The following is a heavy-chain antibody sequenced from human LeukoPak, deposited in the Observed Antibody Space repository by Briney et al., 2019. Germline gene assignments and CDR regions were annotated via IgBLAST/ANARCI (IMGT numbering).Heavy chain of an antibody. V-gene: IGHV1-69*04. Sequence: SVKVSCKAFGATLNIGHAFIWARQAPGQGLQWMGRIIPFLGEVNYAQNFQGRVSFTVDTSTATMYMEMKSLRLDDTAIYYCSPCGHAYDWFGPWGQGTLVTVSS. D-gene: IGHD5-12*01. CDR3: SPCGHAYDWFGP. J-gene: IGHJ5*02. CDR2: IIPFLGEV. CDR1: GATLNIGHA.